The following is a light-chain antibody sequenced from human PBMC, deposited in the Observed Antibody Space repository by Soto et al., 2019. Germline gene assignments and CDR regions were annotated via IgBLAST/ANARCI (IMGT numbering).Light chain of an antibody. J-gene: IGKJ3*01. CDR2: GAS. CDR1: QSVDTNF. CDR3: QQHGDLPFT. V-gene: IGKV3-20*01. Sequence: EIVLTQSPGTLSLSPGERATLSCRASQSVDTNFLAWYQQKPGQAPRLLMYGASTRATDIPDRFSGSGSGTDFTLTISRLEPEDFGVYYCQQHGDLPFTFGPGTRLDTK.